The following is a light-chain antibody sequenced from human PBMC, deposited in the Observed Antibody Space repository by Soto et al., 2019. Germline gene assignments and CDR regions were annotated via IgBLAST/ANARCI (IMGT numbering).Light chain of an antibody. Sequence: EIVLTQSQATLSLSPGERAILSCRAIQSVSSYLAWYQQKPGLAPRLLIYDASNRATGIPARFSGSGSGTDVTLTISSLEPEDFAVYYGQQRSNWPRTFGQGTKVEIK. CDR3: QQRSNWPRT. CDR2: DAS. V-gene: IGKV3-11*01. J-gene: IGKJ1*01. CDR1: QSVSSY.